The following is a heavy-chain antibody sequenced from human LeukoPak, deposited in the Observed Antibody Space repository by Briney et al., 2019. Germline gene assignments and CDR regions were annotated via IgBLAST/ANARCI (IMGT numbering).Heavy chain of an antibody. J-gene: IGHJ4*02. CDR2: INHSGST. CDR1: GGSFSGYY. Sequence: PSETLSLTCAVYGGSFSGYYWSWIRQPPGKGLEWIGEINHSGSTNYNPSLKSRVTISVDTSKDQFSLKLSSVTAADTAVYHCARAEPWEHIVATIGDYWGQGTLVTVSS. V-gene: IGHV4-34*01. D-gene: IGHD5-12*01. CDR3: ARAEPWEHIVATIGDY.